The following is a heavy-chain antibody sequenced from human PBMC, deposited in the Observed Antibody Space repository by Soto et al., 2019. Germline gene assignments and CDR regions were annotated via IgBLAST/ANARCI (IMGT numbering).Heavy chain of an antibody. D-gene: IGHD2-2*01. CDR2: ISGYNGDT. J-gene: IGHJ6*02. V-gene: IGHV1-18*01. CDR3: TRARAGVPAAMDYYYYYGMDV. CDR1: GYTFTRYG. Sequence: GASVKVSCKASGYTFTRYGISWVRQAPGQGLEWMGWISGYNGDTKYAQKFQGRVTMTVDTSTTTAYMELRSLTSDDRAVYYCTRARAGVPAAMDYYYYYGMDVWAQGTTVTVSS.